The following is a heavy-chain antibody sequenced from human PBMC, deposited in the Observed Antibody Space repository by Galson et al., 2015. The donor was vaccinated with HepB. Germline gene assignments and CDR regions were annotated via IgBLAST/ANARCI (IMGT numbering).Heavy chain of an antibody. V-gene: IGHV3-23*01. J-gene: IGHJ5*02. CDR3: VKGAGGS. D-gene: IGHD6-19*01. CDR2: KSCSRYST. CDR1: GFTFSNYA. Sequence: SLRLSCAASGFTFSNYAMGWVRQTPDKGLQWIAVKSCSRYSTYHADSVKGRFTISRDNSKNRVYLEMNSLRVDDTALYHCVKGAGGSWGQGTLVTVSS.